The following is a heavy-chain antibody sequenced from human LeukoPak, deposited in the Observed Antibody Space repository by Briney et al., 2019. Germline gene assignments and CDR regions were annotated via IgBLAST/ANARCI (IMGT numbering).Heavy chain of an antibody. D-gene: IGHD2-2*01. J-gene: IGHJ6*03. Sequence: ASVKVSCKASGYTFTGYYIHWVRQASGQGLEWMGWINPNSGGTNYAQKFQGRVTMTSDTSISTAYMELSGLRSDDTALYYCARDNSCSSSSCGNSYMDVWGKGTTVTVSS. V-gene: IGHV1-2*02. CDR2: INPNSGGT. CDR1: GYTFTGYY. CDR3: ARDNSCSSSSCGNSYMDV.